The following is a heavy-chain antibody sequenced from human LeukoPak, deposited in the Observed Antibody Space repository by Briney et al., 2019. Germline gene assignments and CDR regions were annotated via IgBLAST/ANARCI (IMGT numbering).Heavy chain of an antibody. J-gene: IGHJ5*02. CDR2: ISYDGSNK. D-gene: IGHD6-19*01. V-gene: IGHV3-30*18. CDR1: GFTFSSYG. Sequence: PGGSLRLSCAASGFTFSSYGMHWVRQAPGKGLEWVAVISYDGSNKYYADSVKGRFTISRDNSKNPLYLQMNSLRAEDTAVYYCAKARYSSSANNWFDPWGQGTLVTVSS. CDR3: AKARYSSSANNWFDP.